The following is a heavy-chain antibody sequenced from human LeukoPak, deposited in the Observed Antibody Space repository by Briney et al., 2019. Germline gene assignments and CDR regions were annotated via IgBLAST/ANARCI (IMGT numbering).Heavy chain of an antibody. CDR1: GGSISSGSYY. Sequence: SETLSLTCTVSGGSISSGSYYWSWIRQPAGKGLEWIGRIYTSGSTNYNPSLKSRVTISVDTSKNQFSLKLSSVTAADTAVYYCARDRSAVAGTQLDYWGQGTLVTVSS. D-gene: IGHD6-19*01. J-gene: IGHJ4*02. CDR2: IYTSGST. V-gene: IGHV4-61*02. CDR3: ARDRSAVAGTQLDY.